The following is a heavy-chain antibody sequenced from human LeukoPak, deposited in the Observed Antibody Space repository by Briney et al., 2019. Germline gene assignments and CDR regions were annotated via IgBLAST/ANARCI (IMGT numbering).Heavy chain of an antibody. J-gene: IGHJ6*02. CDR3: ARDYYDSSGYNRYYGMDV. CDR1: GFTFSSNG. V-gene: IGHV3-66*02. CDR2: IYSGGST. Sequence: GGSLRLSCAASGFTFSSNGMHWVRQAPGKGLEWVAVIYSGGSTYYADSVKGRFTISRDNSKNTLYLQMNSLRAEDTAVYYCARDYYDSSGYNRYYGMDVWGQGTTVTVSS. D-gene: IGHD3-22*01.